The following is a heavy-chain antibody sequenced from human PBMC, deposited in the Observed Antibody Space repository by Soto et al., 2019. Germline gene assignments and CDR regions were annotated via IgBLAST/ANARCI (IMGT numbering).Heavy chain of an antibody. D-gene: IGHD3-22*01. V-gene: IGHV4-34*01. CDR2: INHSGST. J-gene: IGHJ3*02. CDR1: GGSFSGYY. Sequence: SETLSLTCAVYGGSFSGYYWSWIRQPPGKGLEWIGEINHSGSTNYNPSLKSRVTISVDTSKNQFSLKLSSVTAADTAVYYCARPYYYDSSGYYPQYQHDAFDIWGQGTMVTVSS. CDR3: ARPYYYDSSGYYPQYQHDAFDI.